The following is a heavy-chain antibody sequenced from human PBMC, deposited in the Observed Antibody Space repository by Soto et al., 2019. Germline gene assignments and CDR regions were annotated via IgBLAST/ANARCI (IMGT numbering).Heavy chain of an antibody. CDR3: ARDLSSNYYYYGMDV. CDR2: ISAYNGNT. V-gene: IGHV1-18*01. D-gene: IGHD3-10*02. Sequence: ASVKVSCKASGYTFTSYGISWVRQAPGQGLEWMGWISAYNGNTNYAQKLQGRVTMTTDTSTSTAYTELRSLRSDDTAVYYCARDLSSNYYYYGMDVWGQGTTVTSP. J-gene: IGHJ6*02. CDR1: GYTFTSYG.